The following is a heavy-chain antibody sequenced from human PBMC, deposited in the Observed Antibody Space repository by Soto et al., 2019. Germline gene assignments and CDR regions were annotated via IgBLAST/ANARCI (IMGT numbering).Heavy chain of an antibody. CDR2: IYGGGST. Sequence: EVRLVESGGGLIQSGGSLRLSCAASGFSVTTYRMSWVRQAPGKGLEWVSVIYGGGSTVYAASVKGRFTVSRDDSKNIVYDEMHSLTAEDTAVYYCTTGSSTTSGPVYWGQGTPVTVSS. D-gene: IGHD1-1*01. CDR1: GFSVTTYR. V-gene: IGHV3-53*01. J-gene: IGHJ4*02. CDR3: TTGSSTTSGPVY.